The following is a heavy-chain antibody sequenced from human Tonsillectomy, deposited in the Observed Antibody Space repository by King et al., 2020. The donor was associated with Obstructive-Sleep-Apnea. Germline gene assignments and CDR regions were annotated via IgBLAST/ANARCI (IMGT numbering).Heavy chain of an antibody. CDR2: INSDGSST. V-gene: IGHV3-74*01. D-gene: IGHD3-22*01. J-gene: IGHJ6*02. Sequence: EVQLVESGGGLVQPGGSLRLSCAASGFTFSSYWMHWVCQAPGKGLVWVSRINSDGSSTSYADSVKGRFTISRDNAKNTLYLQMNSLRAEDTAVYYCARAYYYDSSGYYYSYYYYGMDVWGQGTTVTVSS. CDR3: ARAYYYDSSGYYYSYYYYGMDV. CDR1: GFTFSSYW.